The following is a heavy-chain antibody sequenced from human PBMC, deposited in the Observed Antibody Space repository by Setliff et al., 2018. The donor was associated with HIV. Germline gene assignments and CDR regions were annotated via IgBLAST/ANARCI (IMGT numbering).Heavy chain of an antibody. J-gene: IGHJ5*02. V-gene: IGHV4-34*01. Sequence: PSETLSLTCAVYGGSFRGYYWTWIRQSPGKGLEWIGEINGTGSTNYNPSLKSRFSISLDTSKSQFSLKLRSVTAADTGVYYCVRQHGDYAFGPWGQGTLVTVSS. D-gene: IGHD4-17*01. CDR2: INGTGST. CDR3: VRQHGDYAFGP. CDR1: GGSFRGYY.